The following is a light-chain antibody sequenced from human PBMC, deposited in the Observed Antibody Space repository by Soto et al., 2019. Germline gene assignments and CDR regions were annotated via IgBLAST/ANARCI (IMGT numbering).Light chain of an antibody. CDR1: QSVNNY. CDR3: QQRRSWPIT. CDR2: DAS. V-gene: IGKV3-11*01. Sequence: EIVLTQSPATLSLSPGERATLSCRASQSVNNYLAWYQQKPGQAPRLLIYDASNRATGIPARFGGSGSETDFTLTISSLEPEDFAVYYCQQRRSWPITFGQGTRLEIK. J-gene: IGKJ5*01.